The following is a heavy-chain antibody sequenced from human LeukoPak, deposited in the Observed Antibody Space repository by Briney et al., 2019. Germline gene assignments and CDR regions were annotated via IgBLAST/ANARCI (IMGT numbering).Heavy chain of an antibody. J-gene: IGHJ5*02. CDR1: GDSISGSTYY. Sequence: SGTLSLTCTVSGDSISGSTYYWGWIRQPPGGGLEWIGSFYYRGNTYYNPSLESRVTISVDTSKNQFSLRLTSVTAADTAVYYCARARRSIFGVVIIAWFDPWGQGTLVTVSS. D-gene: IGHD3-3*01. CDR2: FYYRGNT. V-gene: IGHV4-39*01. CDR3: ARARRSIFGVVIIAWFDP.